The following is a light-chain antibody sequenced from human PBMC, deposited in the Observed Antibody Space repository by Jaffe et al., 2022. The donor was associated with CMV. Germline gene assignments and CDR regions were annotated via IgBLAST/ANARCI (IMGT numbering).Light chain of an antibody. CDR3: CSYAGGSSSYV. CDR1: SSDVGNYNL. J-gene: IGLJ1*01. CDR2: EVT. Sequence: QSALTQPASVSGSPGQSITVSCTGTSSDVGNYNLVSWYQQHPGKAPNLIIYEVTKRPSGVSDRFSGSKSGNTASLTISGLQAEDEADYYCCSYAGGSSSYVFGTGTKV. V-gene: IGLV2-23*02.